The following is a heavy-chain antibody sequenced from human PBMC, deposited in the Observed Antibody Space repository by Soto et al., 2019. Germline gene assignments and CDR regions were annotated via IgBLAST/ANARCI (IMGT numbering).Heavy chain of an antibody. Sequence: QVQLQESGPGLVKPSGTLSLTCAVSSGSISSSNWWSWVRQPPGKGLEWIGEIYHSGSTNYNPSLKRRVTISVDKSKNQFSLKLSSVTAADTAVYYCARVPGIAAAGAEYFQHWGQGTLVTVSS. CDR2: IYHSGST. CDR3: ARVPGIAAAGAEYFQH. CDR1: SGSISSSNW. J-gene: IGHJ1*01. D-gene: IGHD6-13*01. V-gene: IGHV4-4*02.